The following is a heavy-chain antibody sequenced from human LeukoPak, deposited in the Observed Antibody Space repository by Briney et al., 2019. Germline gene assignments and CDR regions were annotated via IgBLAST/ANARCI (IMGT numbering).Heavy chain of an antibody. CDR1: GGSFSGYY. CDR3: ARGKSIRFLEWLFFGY. CDR2: INHSGST. Sequence: SETLSLTCAVYGGSFSGYYWSWIRQPPGKGLEWIGEINHSGSTNYNPSLKSRVTISVDTSKNQLSLKLSSVTAADTAVYYCARGKSIRFLEWLFFGYWGQGTLVTVSS. V-gene: IGHV4-34*01. D-gene: IGHD3-3*01. J-gene: IGHJ4*02.